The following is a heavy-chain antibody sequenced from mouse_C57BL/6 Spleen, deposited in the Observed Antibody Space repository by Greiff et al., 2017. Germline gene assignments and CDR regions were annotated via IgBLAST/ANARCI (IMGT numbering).Heavy chain of an antibody. CDR2: INPNNGGT. D-gene: IGHD2-1*01. J-gene: IGHJ2*01. Sequence: EVKLMESGPELVKPGASVKMSCKASGYTFTDYNMHWVKQSHGKSLEWIGYINPNNGGTSYNQKFKGKATLTVNKSSSTAYMELRSLTSDYSAVYYCAMGNPIFDYWGQGTTLTVSS. CDR1: GYTFTDYN. V-gene: IGHV1-22*01. CDR3: AMGNPIFDY.